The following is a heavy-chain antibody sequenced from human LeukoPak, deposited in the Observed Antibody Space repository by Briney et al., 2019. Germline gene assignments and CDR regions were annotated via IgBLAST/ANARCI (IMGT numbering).Heavy chain of an antibody. D-gene: IGHD4-17*01. CDR3: ARVYGATPYYFDY. V-gene: IGHV4-34*01. Sequence: SETLSLTCAVYGGSFSGYYWSWIRQPPGKGLEWIGEINHSGSTNYNPSLKSRVTISVDTSKNQFSLKLSSVTAADTAVYYCARVYGATPYYFDYWGQGTLVTVSS. J-gene: IGHJ4*02. CDR2: INHSGST. CDR1: GGSFSGYY.